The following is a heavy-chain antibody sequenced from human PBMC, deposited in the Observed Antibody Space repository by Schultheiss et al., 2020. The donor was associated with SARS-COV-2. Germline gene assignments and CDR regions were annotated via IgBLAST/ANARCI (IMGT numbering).Heavy chain of an antibody. CDR1: GFTFSSYA. CDR3: ARTDPGGNYFDY. CDR2: ISDADNTK. V-gene: IGHV3-23*01. D-gene: IGHD4-23*01. J-gene: IGHJ4*02. Sequence: GGSLRLSFAASGFTFSSYAMSWVRQAPGKGLEWVSYISDADNTKYYADSVKGRFTISRDNSKNTLYLQMNSLRAEDTAVYYCARTDPGGNYFDYWGQGTLVTVSS.